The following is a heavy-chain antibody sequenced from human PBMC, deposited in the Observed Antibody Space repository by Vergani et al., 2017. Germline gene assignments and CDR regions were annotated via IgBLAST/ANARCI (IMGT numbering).Heavy chain of an antibody. CDR2: IYYSGST. Sequence: QVQLQESGPGLVKPSQTLSLTCTVSGGSISSGDYYWSWIRQPPGKGLEWIGYIYYSGSTYYNPSLKSRVTISVDTSKNQFSLKLSSVTAADTAVYYCATEINGIVVVPAYGAWFDPWGQGTLVTVSS. J-gene: IGHJ5*02. D-gene: IGHD2-2*01. V-gene: IGHV4-30-4*01. CDR1: GGSISSGDYY. CDR3: ATEINGIVVVPAYGAWFDP.